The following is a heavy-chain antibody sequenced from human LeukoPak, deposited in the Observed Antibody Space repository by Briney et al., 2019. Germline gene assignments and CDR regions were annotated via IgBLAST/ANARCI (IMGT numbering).Heavy chain of an antibody. J-gene: IGHJ4*02. CDR1: GFTFSGYW. V-gene: IGHV3-7*01. D-gene: IGHD5-24*01. CDR3: ARDPMATIKDDY. CDR2: IKQDGSEK. Sequence: AGGSLRLSCAASGFTFSGYWMSWVRQAPGKGLEWVANIKQDGSEKYYVDSVKGRFTISRDNAKNSLYLQMNSLRAEDTAVYYCARDPMATIKDDYWGQGTLVTVSS.